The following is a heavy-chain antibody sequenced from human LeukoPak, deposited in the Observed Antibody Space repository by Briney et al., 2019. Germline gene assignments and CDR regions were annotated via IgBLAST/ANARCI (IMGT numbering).Heavy chain of an antibody. Sequence: SETLSLTCTVSGGSVSSGSYYWSWIRQPPGKGLEWIGEINHSGSTNYNPSLKSRVTISVDTSKNQFSLKLSSVTAADTAVYYCARRMGYYYGSGSYPYWGQGTLVTVSS. D-gene: IGHD3-10*01. J-gene: IGHJ4*02. CDR2: INHSGST. CDR3: ARRMGYYYGSGSYPY. CDR1: GGSVSSGSYY. V-gene: IGHV4-39*07.